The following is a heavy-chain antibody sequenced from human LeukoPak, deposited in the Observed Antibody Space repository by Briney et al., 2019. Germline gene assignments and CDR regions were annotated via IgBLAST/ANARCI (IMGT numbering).Heavy chain of an antibody. CDR1: GFSLSTRGMR. Sequence: SGPTLVNPTQTPTLTCTFSGFSLSTRGMRVSWMRQPPGNALEWPACTEWDDDKFYNTSLKTRVTISKDTSKNQVVLKMTNMDPVDTATYYCARLYYDGSGSLDAFDIWGQGTMVTVSS. CDR2: TEWDDDK. V-gene: IGHV2-70*04. CDR3: ARLYYDGSGSLDAFDI. J-gene: IGHJ3*02. D-gene: IGHD3-22*01.